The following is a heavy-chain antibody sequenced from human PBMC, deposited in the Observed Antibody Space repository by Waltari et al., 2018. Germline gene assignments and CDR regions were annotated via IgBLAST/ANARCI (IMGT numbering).Heavy chain of an antibody. V-gene: IGHV1-69*08. CDR1: GGTFSSYA. CDR3: ARDSGWSSDPYYYYGMDV. J-gene: IGHJ6*02. CDR2: IIPIFGTA. D-gene: IGHD6-19*01. Sequence: QVQLVQSGAEVKKPGSSVKVSCKASGGTFSSYAISGVRQDTGHGLEWMGRIIPIFGTANYAQKFQGRVTITADKSTSTAYMELSSLRSEDTAVYYCARDSGWSSDPYYYYGMDVWGQGTTVTVSS.